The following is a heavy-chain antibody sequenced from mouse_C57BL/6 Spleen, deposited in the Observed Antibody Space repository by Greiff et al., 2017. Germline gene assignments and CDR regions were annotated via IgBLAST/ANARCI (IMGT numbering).Heavy chain of an antibody. Sequence: EVQLVESGGGLVQPGGSLSLSCAASGFTFTDYYMSWVRQPPGKALEWLGFIRNKANGYTTEYSASVKGRFTISRDNSQSILYLQMNALRAEDSATYYCARGSSSYAMDYWGQGTSVTVSS. CDR3: ARGSSSYAMDY. CDR1: GFTFTDYY. CDR2: IRNKANGYTT. V-gene: IGHV7-3*01. J-gene: IGHJ4*01. D-gene: IGHD1-1*01.